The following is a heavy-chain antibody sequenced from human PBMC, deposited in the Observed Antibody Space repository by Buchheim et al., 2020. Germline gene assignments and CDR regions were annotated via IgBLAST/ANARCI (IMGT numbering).Heavy chain of an antibody. V-gene: IGHV3-23*01. Sequence: EVQLLESGGGLVQPGGSLRLSCAASGFTFSSYAMSWVRQAPGKGLEWVSAISGSGGSTYYADSVKGRFTISSDNSKNTLYLQMNSLRAEDTAVYYCAKDYDYDFWSGYSYFDYWGQGTL. D-gene: IGHD3-3*01. CDR1: GFTFSSYA. CDR3: AKDYDYDFWSGYSYFDY. CDR2: ISGSGGST. J-gene: IGHJ4*02.